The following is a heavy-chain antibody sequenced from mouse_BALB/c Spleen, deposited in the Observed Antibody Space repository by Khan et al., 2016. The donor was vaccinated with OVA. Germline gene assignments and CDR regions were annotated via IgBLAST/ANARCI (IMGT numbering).Heavy chain of an antibody. D-gene: IGHD1-1*01. Sequence: EVQLQESGPGLVKPSQSLSLTCTVTGYSITSNYAWNWIRQFPGNKLEWMGYISYSGSTSYNPSLKSRISITRDTSKNQLFLKLNSVTTEDTTTSSCASVNYSWYPMDYLCPGTSVTVSS. CDR1: GYSITSNYA. CDR3: ASVNYSWYPMDY. CDR2: ISYSGST. V-gene: IGHV3-2*02. J-gene: IGHJ4*01.